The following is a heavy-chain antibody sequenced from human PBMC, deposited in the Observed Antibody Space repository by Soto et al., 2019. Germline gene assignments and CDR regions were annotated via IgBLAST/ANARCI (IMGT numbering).Heavy chain of an antibody. D-gene: IGHD4-4*01. CDR2: IYYRGST. V-gene: IGHV4-39*01. J-gene: IGHJ4*02. CDR3: ARHSNRNYGLYYFDY. Sequence: TSETLSLTCTVSGGSISSSRSYWGWIRQSPGQGLEWVGYIYYRGSTKYNSSLRSRVLISLDTSKNQFSLKVTSATAADTAVYYCARHSNRNYGLYYFDYWGLGALVTVSS. CDR1: GGSISSSRSY.